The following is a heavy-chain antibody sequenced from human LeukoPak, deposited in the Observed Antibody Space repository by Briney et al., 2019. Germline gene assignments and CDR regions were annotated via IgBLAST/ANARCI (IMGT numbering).Heavy chain of an antibody. CDR1: GFTFSSYG. CDR3: ARAADYYDSSGYPDAFDI. D-gene: IGHD3-22*01. Sequence: HPGGSLRLSCAASGFTFSSYGMHWVRQAPGKGLEWVAVIWYDGSNKYYADSVKGRFTISRDNSKNTPYLQMNSLRAEDTAVYYCARAADYYDSSGYPDAFDIWGRGTMVTVSS. V-gene: IGHV3-33*01. CDR2: IWYDGSNK. J-gene: IGHJ3*02.